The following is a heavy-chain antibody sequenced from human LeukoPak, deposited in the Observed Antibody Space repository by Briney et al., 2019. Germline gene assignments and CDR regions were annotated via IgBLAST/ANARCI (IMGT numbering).Heavy chain of an antibody. Sequence: GGSLRLSCAASGFTFGSYAMSWVRQAPGKGLEWVSAISGSGGSTYYADSVKGRFTISRDNSRNTLYLQMNSLRAEDTAVYYCAKLLGRLVGATPGFDYWGQGTLVTVSS. V-gene: IGHV3-23*01. D-gene: IGHD1-26*01. CDR3: AKLLGRLVGATPGFDY. CDR1: GFTFGSYA. J-gene: IGHJ4*02. CDR2: ISGSGGST.